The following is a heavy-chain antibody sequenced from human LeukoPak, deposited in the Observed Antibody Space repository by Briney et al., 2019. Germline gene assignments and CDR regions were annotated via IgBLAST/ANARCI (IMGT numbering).Heavy chain of an antibody. CDR3: ARSSGWYLDYYYMDV. Sequence: SETPSLTCTVSGGSISSYYCSWLRQPPGKGLEWIGYIYYSGSTNYNPSLKSRVTISVDTSKNQFSLKLSSVTAADTAVYYCARSSGWYLDYYYMDVWGKGTTVTVSS. CDR1: GGSISSYY. V-gene: IGHV4-59*01. J-gene: IGHJ6*03. D-gene: IGHD6-19*01. CDR2: IYYSGST.